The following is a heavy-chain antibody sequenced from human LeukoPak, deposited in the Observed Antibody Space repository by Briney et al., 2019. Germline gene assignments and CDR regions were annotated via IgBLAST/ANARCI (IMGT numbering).Heavy chain of an antibody. CDR3: AKSVRYGSGSYYTSYYFDY. D-gene: IGHD3-10*01. CDR2: ISSSGSTI. J-gene: IGHJ4*02. Sequence: PGGSLRLSCAASGFTFSSYEMNWVRQAPGKGLEWVSYISSSGSTIYYADSVKGRFTISRDNAKNSLYLQMNSLRAEDTAVYYCAKSVRYGSGSYYTSYYFDYWGQGTLVTVSS. CDR1: GFTFSSYE. V-gene: IGHV3-48*03.